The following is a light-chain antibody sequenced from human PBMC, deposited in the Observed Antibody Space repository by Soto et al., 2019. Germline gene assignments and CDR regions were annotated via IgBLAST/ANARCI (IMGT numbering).Light chain of an antibody. Sequence: QAVVTQEPSLTVSPGETVTLTCGSSTGDVTSAHYPYWFQQRPGQAPRTLIYDTSKKHSRTPARFSGSLLGGKAALTLSGAQPEDEAEYYCFLSYSGARKVFGGGTKVTVL. V-gene: IGLV7-46*01. CDR3: FLSYSGARKV. CDR1: TGDVTSAHY. CDR2: DTS. J-gene: IGLJ2*01.